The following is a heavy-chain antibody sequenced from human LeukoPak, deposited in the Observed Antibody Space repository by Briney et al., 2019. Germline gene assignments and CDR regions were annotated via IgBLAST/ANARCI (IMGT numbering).Heavy chain of an antibody. Sequence: GASVKVSCKASGYTFTSYGLSWVRQAPGQGLEWMGIINPSGGNTSYAQKFQGRVTMTRDMSTSTVYMELSSLRSEDTAVYYCARVGGSWYMDHWGQGTLVTVSS. J-gene: IGHJ4*02. CDR1: GYTFTSYG. CDR3: ARVGGSWYMDH. V-gene: IGHV1-46*01. D-gene: IGHD6-13*01. CDR2: INPSGGNT.